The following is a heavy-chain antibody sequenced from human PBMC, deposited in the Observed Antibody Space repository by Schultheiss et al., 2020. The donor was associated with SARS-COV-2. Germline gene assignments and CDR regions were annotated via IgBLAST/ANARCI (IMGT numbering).Heavy chain of an antibody. CDR1: GGSISSGGYY. J-gene: IGHJ4*02. Sequence: LSLTCTVSGGSISSGGYYWSWIRQPPGKGLEWIGYIYYSGSTYYNPSLKSRVTISVDTSKNQFSLKLSSVTAEDTAVYYCARGPLGYCSSTSCSADFWGQGTLVTVSS. CDR3: ARGPLGYCSSTSCSADF. D-gene: IGHD2-2*01. V-gene: IGHV4-30-4*01. CDR2: IYYSGST.